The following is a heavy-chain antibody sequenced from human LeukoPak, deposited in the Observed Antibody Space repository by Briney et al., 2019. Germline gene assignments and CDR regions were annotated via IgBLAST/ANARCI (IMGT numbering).Heavy chain of an antibody. J-gene: IGHJ3*02. CDR3: ARDRDRLLGYCSGGSCPGAFDI. CDR1: GFTFSSYW. V-gene: IGHV3-7*01. CDR2: IKQDGSEK. Sequence: GGSLRLSXAASGFTFSSYWMSWVRQAPGRGLEWVANIKQDGSEKYYVDSVKGRFTISRDNAKNSLYLQMNSLRAEDTAVYYCARDRDRLLGYCSGGSCPGAFDIWGQGTMVTVSS. D-gene: IGHD2-15*01.